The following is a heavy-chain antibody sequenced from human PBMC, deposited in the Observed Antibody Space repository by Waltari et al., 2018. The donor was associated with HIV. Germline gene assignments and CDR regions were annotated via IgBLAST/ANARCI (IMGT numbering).Heavy chain of an antibody. J-gene: IGHJ6*02. D-gene: IGHD3-9*01. Sequence: QVQLQESGPGLAKPSQTLSLTCSVFGDSIMTGGYSHSWRRLSAEGGMEWIGRVYGGGNTYYSPSLRGRVTISIDTTKNQHARNLTSVAAADSAVYFCATSKVLGGNYFYGLDVWGQGTTVIVSS. V-gene: IGHV4-61*02. CDR3: ATSKVLGGNYFYGLDV. CDR2: VYGGGNT. CDR1: GDSIMTGGYS.